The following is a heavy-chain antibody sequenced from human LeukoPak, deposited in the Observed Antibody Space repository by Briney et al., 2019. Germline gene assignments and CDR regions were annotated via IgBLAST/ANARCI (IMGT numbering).Heavy chain of an antibody. CDR2: IWYDGSNK. J-gene: IGHJ4*02. Sequence: GGSLRLSCAASGFTFSSYAMHWVRQAPGKGLEWVAVIWYDGSNKYYADSVKGRFTISRDNSKNTLYLQMNSLRAEDTAVYYCARDRGYYFILDYWGQGTLVTVSS. D-gene: IGHD3-22*01. CDR3: ARDRGYYFILDY. CDR1: GFTFSSYA. V-gene: IGHV3-33*08.